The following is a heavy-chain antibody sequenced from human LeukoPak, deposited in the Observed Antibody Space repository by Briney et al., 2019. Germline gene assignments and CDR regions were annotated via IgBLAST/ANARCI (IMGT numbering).Heavy chain of an antibody. J-gene: IGHJ4*01. Sequence: SETLSLTCAVYGGSFSGYYWSWIRQPPGKGLEWIGEINHSGSTNYNPSLKSRVVMSVDTSKNQFSLRLSSVTAADTAAYYCARKVVAYGSGSDPYNYWGQGTLVTVSS. CDR2: INHSGST. D-gene: IGHD3-10*01. CDR1: GGSFSGYY. V-gene: IGHV4-34*01. CDR3: ARKVVAYGSGSDPYNY.